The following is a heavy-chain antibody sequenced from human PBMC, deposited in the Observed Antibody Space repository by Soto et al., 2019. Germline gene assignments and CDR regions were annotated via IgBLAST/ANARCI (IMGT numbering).Heavy chain of an antibody. J-gene: IGHJ5*02. V-gene: IGHV4-30-2*01. D-gene: IGHD2-2*01. CDR1: GDSISSGDNS. CDR3: ARGLGYCSTTTCSEDWFDP. CDR2: IFRSGSS. Sequence: KPSETLSLTCTVSGDSISSGDNSWSWIRQPPGQGLEWIGYIFRSGSSFSNPSLRSRVTLSVDTSKNQFSLRLSTVTAADTALYYCARGLGYCSTTTCSEDWFDPWGPGTLVTVSS.